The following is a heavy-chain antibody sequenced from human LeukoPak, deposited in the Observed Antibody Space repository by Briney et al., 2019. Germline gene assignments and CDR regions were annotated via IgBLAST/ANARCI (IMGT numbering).Heavy chain of an antibody. Sequence: PSETLSLTCTVSGGSISSSSYYWGWIRQPPGKGLEWIGSFCYSGSTYYNPSLKSRVTISVDTSKKQFSLKVSSVTAADRAVYYCATIRFGEDYFDYWGQGALVTVSS. CDR3: ATIRFGEDYFDY. D-gene: IGHD3-10*01. J-gene: IGHJ4*02. CDR2: FCYSGST. CDR1: GGSISSSSYY. V-gene: IGHV4-39*01.